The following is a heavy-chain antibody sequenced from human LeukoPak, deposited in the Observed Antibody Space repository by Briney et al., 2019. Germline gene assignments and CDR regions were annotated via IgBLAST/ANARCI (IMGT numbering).Heavy chain of an antibody. J-gene: IGHJ4*02. CDR1: GGSISSYY. Sequence: SETLSLTCTVSGGSISSYYWTWIRQPPGKGLEWIGYIYYSGGTNYNPSLKSRVTISVDTSKNQFSLRLSSVTAADTAVYYCARVWNYYDTSGYYALDSWGQGTLVTVSS. D-gene: IGHD3-22*01. V-gene: IGHV4-59*01. CDR2: IYYSGGT. CDR3: ARVWNYYDTSGYYALDS.